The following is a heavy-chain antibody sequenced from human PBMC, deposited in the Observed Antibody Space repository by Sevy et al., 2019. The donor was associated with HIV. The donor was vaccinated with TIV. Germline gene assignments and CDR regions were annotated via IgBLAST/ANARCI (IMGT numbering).Heavy chain of an antibody. V-gene: IGHV3-33*06. CDR2: IWYDGSNK. D-gene: IGHD2-15*01. CDR3: AKTGLGGYCSGGSCYAYFDY. Sequence: GGSLRLSCAASGFTFSSYGMHWVRQAPGKGLEWVAVIWYDGSNKYYADSVKGRFTISRDNSKNTLYLQMNSLRAEGTAVYYCAKTGLGGYCSGGSCYAYFDYWGQGTLVTVSS. CDR1: GFTFSSYG. J-gene: IGHJ4*02.